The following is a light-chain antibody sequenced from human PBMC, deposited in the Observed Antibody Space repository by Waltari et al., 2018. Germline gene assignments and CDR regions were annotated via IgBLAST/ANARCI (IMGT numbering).Light chain of an antibody. CDR2: DVS. CDR3: QQYDRYSAWT. J-gene: IGKJ1*01. CDR1: QSVTRY. V-gene: IGKV1-5*01. Sequence: DIQMTQSPSTLSASVGDRVTNTCRASQSVTRYLAWYQQKPGKAPKVLIWDVSSLERGVPSRFSGSGSGTEFTLTISSLQPDDFATYYCQQYDRYSAWTFGQGTKVEIK.